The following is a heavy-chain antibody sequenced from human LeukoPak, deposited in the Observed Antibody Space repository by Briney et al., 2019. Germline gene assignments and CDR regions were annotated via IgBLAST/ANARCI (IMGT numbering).Heavy chain of an antibody. Sequence: GGSLRLSCAAFGFTFSNYVMSWVRQAPGKGLEWVSSFSGAGYNTYYADSVKGRFTISRDNSKNTLHLQMNSLRPEDTAVYYCAKDRFGEYHPFDYWGQGTQVTVSS. V-gene: IGHV3-23*01. CDR3: AKDRFGEYHPFDY. CDR1: GFTFSNYV. D-gene: IGHD3-10*01. J-gene: IGHJ4*02. CDR2: FSGAGYNT.